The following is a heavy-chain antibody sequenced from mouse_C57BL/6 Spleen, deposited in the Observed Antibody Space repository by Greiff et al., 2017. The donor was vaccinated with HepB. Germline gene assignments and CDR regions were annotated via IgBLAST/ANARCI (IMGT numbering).Heavy chain of an antibody. D-gene: IGHD4-1*01. J-gene: IGHJ2*01. CDR1: GFTFSDYY. V-gene: IGHV5-16*01. CDR2: INYDGSST. Sequence: EVKLMESEGGLVQPGSSMKLSCTASGFTFSDYYMAWVRQVPEKGLEWVANINYDGSSTYYLDSLKSRFIISRDNAKNILYLQMSSLKSEDTATYYCARAWEGAYFDYWGQGTTLTVSS. CDR3: ARAWEGAYFDY.